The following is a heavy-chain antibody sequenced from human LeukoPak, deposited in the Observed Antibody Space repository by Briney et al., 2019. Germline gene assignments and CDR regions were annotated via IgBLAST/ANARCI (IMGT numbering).Heavy chain of an antibody. J-gene: IGHJ4*02. V-gene: IGHV4-4*02. D-gene: IGHD1-1*01. Sequence: SETPSLTCAVSGGSISSSNWWSWVRQPPGKWLEWIGEIYHSGSTNYNPSLKSRVTISVDTSKNQFSLKLSSVTAADTAVYYCARVTRDWNDGWVELDYWGQGTLVTVSS. CDR1: GGSISSSNW. CDR2: IYHSGST. CDR3: ARVTRDWNDGWVELDY.